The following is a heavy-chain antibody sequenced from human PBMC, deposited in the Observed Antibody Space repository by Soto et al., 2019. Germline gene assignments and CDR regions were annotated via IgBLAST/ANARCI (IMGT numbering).Heavy chain of an antibody. J-gene: IGHJ6*02. D-gene: IGHD1-1*01. CDR1: GGSLTKYA. CDR3: GGWLKEGGIGGNYYYGMDV. CDR2: IIPIFGTA. Sequence: SVKVSCKASGGSLTKYAFSWVRQAPGQGLEWLGGIIPIFGTADYAQKFQGRVTITADEPTSTVHMELSSLRSDDTAVYYCGGWLKEGGIGGNYYYGMDVWG. V-gene: IGHV1-69*13.